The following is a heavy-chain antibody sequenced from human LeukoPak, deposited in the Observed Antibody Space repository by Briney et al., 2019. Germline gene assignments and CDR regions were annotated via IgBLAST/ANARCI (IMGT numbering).Heavy chain of an antibody. J-gene: IGHJ6*02. CDR3: AKESRYYYDSSGYYPGTMDV. CDR2: ISGSGGST. D-gene: IGHD3-22*01. Sequence: GGSLRLSCAASGFTFSSYAMSWVRQAPGKGLEWVSAISGSGGSTYYADSVKGRFTISRDNSKNTLYLQMNSLRAEDTAVYYCAKESRYYYDSSGYYPGTMDVWGQGTTVTASS. CDR1: GFTFSSYA. V-gene: IGHV3-23*01.